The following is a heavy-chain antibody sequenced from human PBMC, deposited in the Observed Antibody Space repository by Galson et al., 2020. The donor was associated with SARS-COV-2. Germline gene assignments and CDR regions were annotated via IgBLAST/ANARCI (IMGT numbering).Heavy chain of an antibody. Sequence: SETLSLTCTVSGASIRSSEYYWGWIRQPPGKGLEWIGSFYYSGAMYYNPSLESRVTISLDTSKNQFSLNLNSVTAADTAIYYCAGPVAATMWGDNWFDPWGQGTLVTVSS. CDR2: FYYSGAM. J-gene: IGHJ5*02. CDR3: AGPVAATMWGDNWFDP. V-gene: IGHV4-39*07. D-gene: IGHD1-26*01. CDR1: GASIRSSEYY.